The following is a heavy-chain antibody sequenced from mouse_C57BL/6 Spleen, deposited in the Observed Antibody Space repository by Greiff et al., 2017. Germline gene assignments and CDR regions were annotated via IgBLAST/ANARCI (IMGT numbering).Heavy chain of an antibody. D-gene: IGHD4-1*01. CDR2: IYPRSGNT. CDR1: GYTFTSYG. V-gene: IGHV1-81*01. Sequence: VQLVESGAELARPGASVKLSCKASGYTFTSYGISWVKQRTGQGLEWIGEIYPRSGNTYYNEKFKGKATLTADKSSSTAYMELRSLTSEDSAVYFCARKRLGRDYYAMDYWGQGTSVTVSS. CDR3: ARKRLGRDYYAMDY. J-gene: IGHJ4*01.